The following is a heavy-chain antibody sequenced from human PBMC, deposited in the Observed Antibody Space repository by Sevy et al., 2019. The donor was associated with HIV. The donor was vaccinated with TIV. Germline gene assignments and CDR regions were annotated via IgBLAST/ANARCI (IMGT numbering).Heavy chain of an antibody. J-gene: IGHJ4*02. Sequence: ASVKVSCKVSGYTLSEFSMHWVRQAPAKGLEWMGSFDPEDGETIYAQNFQGRITMTEVTSTDTAYMELGSLRSEETAGLYCAITKDYIDSSGHPFDYWGQGTLVTVTS. CDR3: AITKDYIDSSGHPFDY. D-gene: IGHD3-22*01. V-gene: IGHV1-24*01. CDR1: GYTLSEFS. CDR2: FDPEDGET.